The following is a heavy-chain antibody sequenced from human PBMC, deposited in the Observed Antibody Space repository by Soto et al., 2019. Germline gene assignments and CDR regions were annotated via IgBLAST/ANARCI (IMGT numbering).Heavy chain of an antibody. J-gene: IGHJ5*02. V-gene: IGHV3-53*01. CDR3: ARDRRWGWLDP. Sequence: GGSLRLSCAASGFTVSSNYMSWVRQAPGKGLEWVSVIYSGGSTYYADSVKGRFTISRDNSKNTLYLQMNSLRAEDTAVYYCARDRRWGWLDPWGQGTLVTVSS. CDR2: IYSGGST. D-gene: IGHD1-26*01. CDR1: GFTVSSNY.